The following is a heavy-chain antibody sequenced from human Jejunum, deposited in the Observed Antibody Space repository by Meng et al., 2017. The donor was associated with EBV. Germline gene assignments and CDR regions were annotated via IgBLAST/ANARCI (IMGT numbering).Heavy chain of an antibody. J-gene: IGHJ4*02. D-gene: IGHD5-12*01. Sequence: QGQLVQSGSEVKKPGASVKLSCKTSGYTFIDYHVHWVRQAPGQGLEWMGILNPNNGATSYAQRIRGRVTMTRDTSTSTVYMELSSLRSEDTALYYCVGEIVAPYSFDQWGQGTLVTVSS. CDR2: LNPNNGAT. V-gene: IGHV1-46*01. CDR3: VGEIVAPYSFDQ. CDR1: GYTFIDYH.